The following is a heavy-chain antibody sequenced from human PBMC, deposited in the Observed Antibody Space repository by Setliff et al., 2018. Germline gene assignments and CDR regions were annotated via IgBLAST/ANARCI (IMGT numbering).Heavy chain of an antibody. D-gene: IGHD3-3*01. CDR2: INQDGSAK. CDR1: GFTFSSPW. CDR3: VRDVYDFRTGQGGP. V-gene: IGHV3-7*01. J-gene: IGHJ5*02. Sequence: GGSLRLSCAASGFTFSSPWMSWVRQAPGKGLEWVANINQDGSAKYYVDSVKGRFTISRDNAKNSLYLQMNSLRAEDTAVYYCVRDVYDFRTGQGGPWGQGTLVTVSS.